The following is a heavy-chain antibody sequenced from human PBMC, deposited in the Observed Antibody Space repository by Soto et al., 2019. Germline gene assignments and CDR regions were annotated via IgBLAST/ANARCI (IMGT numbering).Heavy chain of an antibody. CDR2: IYPGDSDT. CDR1: GYSFTSYW. D-gene: IGHD2-21*02. CDR3: ARDEYGGDSGSYTMDV. V-gene: IGHV5-51*01. Sequence: PGESLKISCKGSGYSFTSYWIGWVRQMPGKGLEWMGIIYPGDSDTRYSPSFQGQVTISADKSISTAYLQWSSLRSDDTAMYYCARDEYGGDSGSYTMDVWGQGTTVTVSS. J-gene: IGHJ6*02.